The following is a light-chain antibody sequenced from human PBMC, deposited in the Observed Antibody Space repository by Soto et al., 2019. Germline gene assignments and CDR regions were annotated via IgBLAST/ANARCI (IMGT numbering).Light chain of an antibody. CDR2: DAS. CDR1: PSISSW. CDR3: QQYNSYSRT. J-gene: IGKJ2*01. Sequence: DIQMTQSPSTLSASVGDRVTITCRASPSISSWLAWYQQKPGKAPKLLIYDASSLESGVPSRFSGSVSGTEFTLTISSLQPDDFATYYCQQYNSYSRTFGQGTKLEIK. V-gene: IGKV1-5*01.